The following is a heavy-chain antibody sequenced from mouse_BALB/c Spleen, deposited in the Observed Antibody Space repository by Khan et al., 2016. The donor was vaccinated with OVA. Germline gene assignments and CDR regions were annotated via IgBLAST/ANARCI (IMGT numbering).Heavy chain of an antibody. J-gene: IGHJ1*01. Sequence: QIQLVQSGPELKKPGETGKISCKASAYTFTNYGTNWVKQALGKGLKWMGWINTYTGEPTYTDDFKGRFAFSLETSASTVYLQISVLENEDMATSFCARGASYGYFNVTGAKTAVTVSS. CDR2: INTYTGEP. CDR3: ARGASYGYFNV. V-gene: IGHV9-1*02. CDR1: AYTFTNYG.